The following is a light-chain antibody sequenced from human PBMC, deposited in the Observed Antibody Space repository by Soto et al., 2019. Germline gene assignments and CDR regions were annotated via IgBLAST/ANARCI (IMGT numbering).Light chain of an antibody. CDR3: FSYAGSNNYV. Sequence: QSALTQPPSASGSPGQSVTISCTGTSSDVGGYNYVSWYQQHPGKAPKLTIYEVSKRPSGVPDRISGSKSGNTASLTVSGLQAEDEADYYCFSYAGSNNYVFGTGTKLTVL. J-gene: IGLJ1*01. CDR2: EVS. V-gene: IGLV2-8*01. CDR1: SSDVGGYNY.